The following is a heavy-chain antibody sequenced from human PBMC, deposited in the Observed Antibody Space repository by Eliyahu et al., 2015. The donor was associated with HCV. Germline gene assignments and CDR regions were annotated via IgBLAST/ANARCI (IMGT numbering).Heavy chain of an antibody. J-gene: IGHJ5*02. CDR1: GGSXSTYY. CDR2: IHYSGST. V-gene: IGHV4-59*12. CDR3: ASGGGGIAVAGTGGWFDP. D-gene: IGHD6-19*01. Sequence: QVQLQESGPGLVQPSETLSPTCTVXGGSXSTYYWSWIRQPPGKGLEWIGDIHYSGSTNHNPSLKSRVTISVDTSKNQFSLRLSSVTAADTAVYYCASGGGGIAVAGTGGWFDPWGQGTLVTVSS.